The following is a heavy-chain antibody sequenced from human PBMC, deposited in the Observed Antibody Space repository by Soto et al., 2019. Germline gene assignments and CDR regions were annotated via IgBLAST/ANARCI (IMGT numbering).Heavy chain of an antibody. Sequence: SVKVSCKASGGTFSSDAVSWVRQAPGQGLEWMGGLIPILGTTHYAQKFRGRVTITADESTNTAYMELSSLRSDDTAVYYCARASGYVSGWYHDYWGQGTRVTVSS. CDR3: ARASGYVSGWYHDY. V-gene: IGHV1-69*13. J-gene: IGHJ4*02. D-gene: IGHD6-19*01. CDR2: LIPILGTT. CDR1: GGTFSSDA.